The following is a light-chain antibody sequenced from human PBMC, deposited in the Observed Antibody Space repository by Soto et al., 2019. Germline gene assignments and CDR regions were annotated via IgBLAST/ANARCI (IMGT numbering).Light chain of an antibody. CDR3: QQSYSTPLT. CDR2: AAS. CDR1: QSISSY. Sequence: DIQMTQSPSSLSASVGDRVTITCRASQSISSYLNWYQQKPGKAPKLLIYAASSLQSGVPSRFSGSGSGTEFTLTISSLQPEDFATYYCQQSYSTPLTFGGGTTVYIK. J-gene: IGKJ4*01. V-gene: IGKV1-39*01.